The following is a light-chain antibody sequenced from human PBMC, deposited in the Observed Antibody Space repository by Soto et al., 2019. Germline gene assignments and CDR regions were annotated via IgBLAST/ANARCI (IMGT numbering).Light chain of an antibody. CDR2: RNS. CDR1: ASTIGRNY. J-gene: IGLJ1*01. CDR3: AAWDDNLSGLDV. V-gene: IGLV1-47*01. Sequence: QSVLTQSPSASGTPGQRVTISCSGSASTIGRNYVYWYQQLPGTAPKLLIYRNSQRPSGVPDRFSGSKSGTSASLAISGLRSEDEADYYCAAWDDNLSGLDVFGAGTQLTVL.